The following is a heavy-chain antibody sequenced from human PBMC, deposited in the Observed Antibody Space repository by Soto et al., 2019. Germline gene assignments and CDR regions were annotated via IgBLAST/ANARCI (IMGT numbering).Heavy chain of an antibody. D-gene: IGHD4-17*01. CDR1: GFTVSSNF. J-gene: IGHJ4*02. CDR2: IYRDGST. Sequence: EMQLVVSGGGLVQPGGSLRLSCAASGFTVSSNFMSWVRQAPGKGLEWVSIIYRDGSTYYADSVKGRFTISRDNSKNTRYRQRNRRIADHTAVYYCASRRNPYGAYDYWGQGTLVTVSS. CDR3: ASRRNPYGAYDY. V-gene: IGHV3-66*01.